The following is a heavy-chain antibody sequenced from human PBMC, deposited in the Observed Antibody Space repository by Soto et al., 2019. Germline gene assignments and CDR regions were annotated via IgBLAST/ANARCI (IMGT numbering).Heavy chain of an antibody. V-gene: IGHV4-39*01. D-gene: IGHD3-22*01. Sequence: QLQLQESGPGLVKPSETLSLTCTVSGDSVTISDYYWGWIRQPPGKGLEWLGSIHYSGSTYYNPSLKSRVTISGDTSKKQFSLKLTSVTAADAAVYYCAAHDSGGYYAEYWGQGTLVTVSA. J-gene: IGHJ4*02. CDR1: GDSVTISDYY. CDR3: AAHDSGGYYAEY. CDR2: IHYSGST.